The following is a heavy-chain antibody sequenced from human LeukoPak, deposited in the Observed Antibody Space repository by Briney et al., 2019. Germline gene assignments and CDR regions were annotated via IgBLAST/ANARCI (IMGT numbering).Heavy chain of an antibody. CDR1: GGSISSYY. Sequence: SETLSLTCTVSGGSISSYYWSWIRQPPGKGLEWIGRIYTSGSTNYNPSLKSRVTISVDTSKNQFSLKLSSVTAADTAVYYCARTIVVVPAARHNWFDPWGQGTLVTVSS. CDR3: ARTIVVVPAARHNWFDP. V-gene: IGHV4-4*08. D-gene: IGHD2-2*01. J-gene: IGHJ5*02. CDR2: IYTSGST.